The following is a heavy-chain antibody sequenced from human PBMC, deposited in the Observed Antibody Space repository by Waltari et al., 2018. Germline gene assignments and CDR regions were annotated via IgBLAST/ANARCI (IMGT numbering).Heavy chain of an antibody. CDR2: INENGRTI. J-gene: IGHJ4*02. CDR1: GFTVSRNG. V-gene: IGHV3-74*01. D-gene: IGHD2-15*01. Sequence: EVQVVESGGGLVQPGGSLRLSCAASGFTVSRNGMNWVRQAPGKGLEWVSRINENGRTINYAGSVRGRFTISRDNTKNMLYLQMSSLRAEDTAIYYCARDFGGRNDYWGQGTLVTVSS. CDR3: ARDFGGRNDY.